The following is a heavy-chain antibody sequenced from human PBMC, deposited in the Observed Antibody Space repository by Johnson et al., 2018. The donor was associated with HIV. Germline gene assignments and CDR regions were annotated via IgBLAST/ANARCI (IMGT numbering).Heavy chain of an antibody. CDR2: IKSKTDGST. D-gene: IGHD1-26*01. J-gene: IGHJ3*02. CDR1: GFTFSNAW. Sequence: VQLVESGGGLVKPGGSLRLSCAASGFTFSNAWMSWVRQAPGKGLEWVGRIKSKTDGSTYYANSVKGRFTISRDNSKNTLYLQMGSLRAEDMAVYYCAREGVGVNAFDIWGQGTMVTVSS. CDR3: AREGVGVNAFDI. V-gene: IGHV3-64*01.